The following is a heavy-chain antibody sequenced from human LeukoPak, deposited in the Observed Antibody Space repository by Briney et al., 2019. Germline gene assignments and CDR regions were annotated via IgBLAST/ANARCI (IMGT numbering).Heavy chain of an antibody. D-gene: IGHD6-19*01. J-gene: IGHJ4*02. CDR3: AKVAVAGTAFLN. Sequence: GGSLRLSCAASGFTFDDYAMPWVRQAPGKGLEWVSGISWNSGSIGYADSVKGRFTISRDNAKNSLYLQMNSLRAEDTALYYCAKVAVAGTAFLNWGQGTLVTVSS. CDR1: GFTFDDYA. CDR2: ISWNSGSI. V-gene: IGHV3-9*01.